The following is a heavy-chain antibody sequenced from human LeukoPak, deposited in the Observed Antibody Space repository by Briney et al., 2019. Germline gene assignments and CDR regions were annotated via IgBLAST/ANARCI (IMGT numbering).Heavy chain of an antibody. Sequence: SQTLSLTCTVSGGSISSGDYYWSWIRQPPGKGLEWIGYIYYSGSTYYNPSLKSRVTISVDTSKNQFSLKLSSVTAADTAVYYCARGWHLKWSHFDYWGQGTLVTVSS. V-gene: IGHV4-30-4*08. CDR1: GGSISSGDYY. CDR2: IYYSGST. CDR3: ARGWHLKWSHFDY. J-gene: IGHJ4*02. D-gene: IGHD3-3*01.